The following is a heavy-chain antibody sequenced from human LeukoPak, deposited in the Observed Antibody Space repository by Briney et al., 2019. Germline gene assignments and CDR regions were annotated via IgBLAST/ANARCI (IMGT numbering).Heavy chain of an antibody. CDR2: MYNRGST. CDR3: ARAEKAVTGTLDS. Sequence: SETLSLTCTVSGDSISNYYWSWIRQSPGKELEWIGYMYNRGSTIYNPSRKSRATISTDTSKNPFSLRLTSVTAADTAVYYCARAEKAVTGTLDSWGQGTLITVSS. J-gene: IGHJ4*02. V-gene: IGHV4-59*01. D-gene: IGHD6-19*01. CDR1: GDSISNYY.